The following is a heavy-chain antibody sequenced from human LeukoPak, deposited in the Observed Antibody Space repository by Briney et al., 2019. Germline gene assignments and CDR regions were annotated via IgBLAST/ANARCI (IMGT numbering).Heavy chain of an antibody. D-gene: IGHD6-19*01. CDR3: ARDAYSSGWSYFDY. CDR2: ISYDGGHK. CDR1: RFTFSSYA. Sequence: GGSLRLSCAASRFTFSSYAMHWVRQAPGKGLEWVAVISYDGGHKYYADSVKGRFTISRDNSKYTLYLQMNSLRAEDAALYYCARDAYSSGWSYFDYWGQGTLVTVSS. J-gene: IGHJ4*02. V-gene: IGHV3-30*04.